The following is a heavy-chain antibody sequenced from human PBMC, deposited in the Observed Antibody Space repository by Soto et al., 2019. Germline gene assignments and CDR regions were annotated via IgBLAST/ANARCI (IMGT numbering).Heavy chain of an antibody. J-gene: IGHJ6*02. CDR3: AKDGVAGSRYYYGMDV. D-gene: IGHD6-19*01. CDR1: GYSFTTYW. V-gene: IGHV5-51*01. CDR2: MFPGDSDT. Sequence: GESLKISCKGSGYSFTTYWIGWVRQLPGQGLEWMGVMFPGDSDTRYSPSFQGQVTMSADPSTNTAYLEWSSLKAADSAMYYCAKDGVAGSRYYYGMDVWGQGTTVTVSS.